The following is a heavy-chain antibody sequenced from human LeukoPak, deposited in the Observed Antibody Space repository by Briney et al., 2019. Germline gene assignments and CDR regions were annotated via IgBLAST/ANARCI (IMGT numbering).Heavy chain of an antibody. CDR3: AKGRAYKTGNWFDP. V-gene: IGHV3-7*01. CDR2: IKEDGSEK. D-gene: IGHD1-1*01. Sequence: GGSLRLSCEGSGFTFSSHLMSWVRQAPGKGLEWVASIKEDGSEKHYVDSVEGRFTISRDNAKNSLFLQMNSLRAEDTAVYYCAKGRAYKTGNWFDPWGQGTLVTVSS. J-gene: IGHJ5*02. CDR1: GFTFSSHL.